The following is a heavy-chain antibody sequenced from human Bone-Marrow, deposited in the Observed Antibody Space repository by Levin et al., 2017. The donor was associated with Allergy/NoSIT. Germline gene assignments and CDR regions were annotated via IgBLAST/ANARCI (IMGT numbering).Heavy chain of an antibody. Sequence: SVKVSCWPSEGTFRSYAISWVRQAPGQGLEWMGGIIPIFGTTKNAQKFQGRVTITADESRSTVYMELTSLRSEDTAVYYCARVEGGSGYHYFMDVWGKGTTVTVSS. J-gene: IGHJ6*03. CDR2: IIPIFGTT. CDR3: ARVEGGSGYHYFMDV. V-gene: IGHV1-69*13. CDR1: EGTFRSYA. D-gene: IGHD1-26*01.